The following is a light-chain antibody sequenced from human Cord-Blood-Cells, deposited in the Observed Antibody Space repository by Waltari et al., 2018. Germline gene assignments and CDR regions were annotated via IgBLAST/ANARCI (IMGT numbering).Light chain of an antibody. CDR2: EVS. V-gene: IGLV2-8*01. CDR3: SSYAGSNNFVV. CDR1: SSDAGGYNY. Sequence: QSALTQPPSASGSPGQSVTISCTGTSSDAGGYNYVSLYQQHPGKAPKLMIYEVSKRPSGVPDRFSGSKSGNTASLTVSGLQAEDEADYYCSSYAGSNNFVVFGGGTKLTVL. J-gene: IGLJ2*01.